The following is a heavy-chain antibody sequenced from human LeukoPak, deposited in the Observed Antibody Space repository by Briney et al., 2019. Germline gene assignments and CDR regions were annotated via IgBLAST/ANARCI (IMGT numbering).Heavy chain of an antibody. CDR2: IYWNDDK. CDR1: GFSLSTRGVG. J-gene: IGHJ4*02. V-gene: IGHV2-5*01. CDR3: AHRTRIIRDSSGYSDY. Sequence: SGPTLVKPTQTLTLTCTFSGFSLSTRGVGVGWIRQPPGKALEWLALIYWNDDKRYSPSLKSRLTITKDTSKNQVVLTTTNMDPVDTATYYCAHRTRIIRDSSGYSDYWGQGTLVTVSS. D-gene: IGHD3-22*01.